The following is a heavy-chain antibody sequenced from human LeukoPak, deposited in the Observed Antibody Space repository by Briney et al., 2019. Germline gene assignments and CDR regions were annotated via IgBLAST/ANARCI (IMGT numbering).Heavy chain of an antibody. D-gene: IGHD3-22*01. J-gene: IGHJ4*02. CDR1: GYTLTELS. CDR3: ATWNYYDSSGYYY. CDR2: IDTEDGET. V-gene: IGHV1-24*01. Sequence: ASVKVSCKVSGYTLTELSMHWVQQAPGKGLEWMGGIDTEDGETNYAQKFQGRVTMTEDTSTDTAYLELSSLRSEDTAVYYCATWNYYDSSGYYYWGQGTLVTVSS.